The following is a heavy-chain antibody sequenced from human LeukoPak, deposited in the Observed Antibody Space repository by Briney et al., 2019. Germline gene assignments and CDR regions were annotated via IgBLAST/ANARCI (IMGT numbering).Heavy chain of an antibody. J-gene: IGHJ4*02. D-gene: IGHD6-25*01. V-gene: IGHV3-23*01. Sequence: GGSLRLSCAASGFTFSSYGMTWVRQAPGKGLEWVSAISGSGDSTHYADSVKGRFTISRDNSRNKLYLQMNSLRAEDTAVYYCAKDSGYFDHWGQGILVTVSS. CDR2: ISGSGDST. CDR3: AKDSGYFDH. CDR1: GFTFSSYG.